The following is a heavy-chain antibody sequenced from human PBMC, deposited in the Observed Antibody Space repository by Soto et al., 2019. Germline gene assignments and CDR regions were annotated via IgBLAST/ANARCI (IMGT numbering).Heavy chain of an antibody. CDR2: IIPIFGTA. V-gene: IGHV1-69*13. D-gene: IGHD3-3*01. CDR3: AREADVTIFGVVIKNWFYP. J-gene: IGHJ5*02. Sequence: SVKVSCKASGGTFSSYAISWVRQAPGQGLEWMGGIIPIFGTANYAQKFQGRVTITADESTSTAYMELSSLRSEDTAVYYCAREADVTIFGVVIKNWFYPWGQGTLVTVSS. CDR1: GGTFSSYA.